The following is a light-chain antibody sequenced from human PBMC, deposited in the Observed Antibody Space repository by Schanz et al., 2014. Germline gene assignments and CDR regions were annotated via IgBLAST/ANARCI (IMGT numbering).Light chain of an antibody. CDR2: EGT. CDR3: CSYAGSDTWV. CDR1: SSDVGSYNL. Sequence: QSALTQPASVSGSPGQSITISCTGTSSDVGSYNLVSWYQQHPDKAPKLIIYEGTKRPSGVSNRFSGSESGNTASLTISGLQDEDEDGYYCCSYAGSDTWVFGGGTKLTVL. J-gene: IGLJ2*01. V-gene: IGLV2-23*01.